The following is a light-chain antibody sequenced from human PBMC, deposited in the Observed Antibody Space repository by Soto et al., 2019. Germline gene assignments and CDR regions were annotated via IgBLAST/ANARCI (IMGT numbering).Light chain of an antibody. J-gene: IGKJ5*01. CDR3: HQYNRLIT. Sequence: IVMTQSPATLSVSPGERATLSCRASQSVYSNVAWYQQRPGQAPRLRIYRASTRATGIPARFSGSGSGTEFTLTISGMQSEDYADYFCHQYNRLITFGQGTRLEI. CDR1: QSVYSN. CDR2: RAS. V-gene: IGKV3-15*01.